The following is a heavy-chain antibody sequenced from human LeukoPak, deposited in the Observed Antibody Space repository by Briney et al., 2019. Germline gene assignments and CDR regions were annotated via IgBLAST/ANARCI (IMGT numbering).Heavy chain of an antibody. D-gene: IGHD1-26*01. CDR3: ARYSGTYRDY. CDR1: GFPFSNYN. CDR2: ITSSSRNI. Sequence: GGSLRLSCTASGFPFSNYNMNWARQPPGEGRDWVSSITSSSRNIFYADSVKGRFTISRDNAKNSLYLQMNSLSAEDTAVYYCARYSGTYRDYWGQGTLVTVSS. J-gene: IGHJ4*02. V-gene: IGHV3-21*01.